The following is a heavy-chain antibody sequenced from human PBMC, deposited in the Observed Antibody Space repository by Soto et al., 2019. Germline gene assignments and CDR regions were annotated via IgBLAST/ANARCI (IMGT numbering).Heavy chain of an antibody. CDR2: VYYTGST. J-gene: IGHJ4*02. CDR3: ARSVAAPGAHIDY. CDR1: GGSISGSY. V-gene: IGHV4-59*01. Sequence: SETRSLTCIVSGGSISGSYWSWIRRSPGKGLEWLGYVYYTGSTNYSPSLRSRVSISADTSKNEFPLRLSSVTAADTAVYFCARSVAAPGAHIDYWGQGTQVTVSS. D-gene: IGHD6-13*01.